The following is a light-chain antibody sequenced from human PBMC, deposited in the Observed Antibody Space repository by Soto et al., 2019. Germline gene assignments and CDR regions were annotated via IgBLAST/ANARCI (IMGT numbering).Light chain of an antibody. CDR2: LGS. CDR3: MQALQTPRT. Sequence: IVMTQYPLSLPVTPGEPASISCRSSQSLLHTNGDNYVDWYLQKPGQSPQLLIYLGSNRASGVPDRFTGSGSGTDFTLKISRVEAEDVGVYYCMQALQTPRTFGQGTKVAIK. CDR1: QSLLHTNGDNY. V-gene: IGKV2-28*01. J-gene: IGKJ1*01.